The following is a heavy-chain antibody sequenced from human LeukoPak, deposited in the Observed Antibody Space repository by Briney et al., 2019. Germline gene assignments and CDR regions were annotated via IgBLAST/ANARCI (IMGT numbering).Heavy chain of an antibody. V-gene: IGHV3-21*01. CDR2: ISTSSSYI. Sequence: PGGSLRLSCAASGFTFSSYEMNWVRQAPGKGLEWVSSISTSSSYIYYADSVKGRFTISRDNAKNSLYLQMNSLGAEDTAVYYCARVDLGSYLMFYYVDFWGQGTLVTVSS. CDR1: GFTFSSYE. CDR3: ARVDLGSYLMFYYVDF. J-gene: IGHJ4*02. D-gene: IGHD3-10*01.